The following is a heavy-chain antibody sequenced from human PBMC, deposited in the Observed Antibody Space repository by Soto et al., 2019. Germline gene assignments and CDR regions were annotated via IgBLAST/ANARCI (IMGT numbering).Heavy chain of an antibody. CDR2: ISGSGYST. D-gene: IGHD3-16*01. CDR1: GFTFSSYA. V-gene: IGHV3-23*04. Sequence: EVQLVESGGGLVQPGGSLRLSCAASGFTFSSYAMSWVRQAPGKGLEWVSAISGSGYSTYYADSVKGRFTISRDNSKNTLYLQMDTLGAEDTAVYYCAIGGFWDPYYMDVWGKGTTVTVSS. J-gene: IGHJ6*03. CDR3: AIGGFWDPYYMDV.